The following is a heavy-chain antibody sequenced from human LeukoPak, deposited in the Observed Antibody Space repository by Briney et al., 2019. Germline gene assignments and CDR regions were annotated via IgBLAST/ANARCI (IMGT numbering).Heavy chain of an antibody. CDR3: AREGLVRGVMEGG. J-gene: IGHJ4*02. CDR2: IYYSGST. D-gene: IGHD3-10*01. Sequence: SETLSLTCTVSGGSISSSSYYWGWIRQPPGKGLEWIGYIYYSGSTYYNPSLKSRVTISVDTSKNQFSLKLSSVTAADTAVYYCAREGLVRGVMEGGWGQGTLVTLSS. CDR1: GGSISSSSYY. V-gene: IGHV4-31*03.